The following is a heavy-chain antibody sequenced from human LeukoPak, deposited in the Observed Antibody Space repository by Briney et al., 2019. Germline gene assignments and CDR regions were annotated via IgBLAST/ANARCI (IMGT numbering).Heavy chain of an antibody. J-gene: IGHJ4*02. D-gene: IGHD5-12*01. V-gene: IGHV3-53*01. CDR3: ARDPYSGYEGY. Sequence: PGGSLRLSCAASDFTVSFNYMTWVRQAPGKGLEWVSIIYTSGLTHYADSVKGRFTISRDNAKNSLYLQMNSLRAEDTALYYCARDPYSGYEGYWGQGTLVTVSS. CDR2: IYTSGLT. CDR1: DFTVSFNY.